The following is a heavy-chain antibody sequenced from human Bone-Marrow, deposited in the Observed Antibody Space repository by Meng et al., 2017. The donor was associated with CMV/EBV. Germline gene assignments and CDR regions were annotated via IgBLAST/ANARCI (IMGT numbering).Heavy chain of an antibody. V-gene: IGHV3-7*01. CDR3: AGGAGWLIDS. CDR2: IKQDGSDK. Sequence: GESLKISCAASGFTFSTYWMIWVRQAPQKGLEWVANIKQDGSDKYYVDSVKGRFTISRDNAKNSLFLQMNSLTGEATAFYYCAGGAGWLIDSWGQGSLVTVSS. CDR1: GFTFSTYW. D-gene: IGHD6-19*01. J-gene: IGHJ4*02.